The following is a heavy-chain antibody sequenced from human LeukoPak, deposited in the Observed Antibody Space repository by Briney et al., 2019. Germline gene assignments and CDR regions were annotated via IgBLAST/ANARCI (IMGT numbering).Heavy chain of an antibody. V-gene: IGHV1-69*06. CDR1: GGTFSSYA. J-gene: IGHJ4*02. D-gene: IGHD3-16*02. Sequence: ASVKVSCKASGGTFSSYAISWVRQAPGQGLEWMGGIIPIFGTANYAQKFQGRVTITADKSTSTAYMELSSLRSEDTAVYYCARGRLRLGELSFEHDYWGQGTLVTVSS. CDR3: ARGRLRLGELSFEHDY. CDR2: IIPIFGTA.